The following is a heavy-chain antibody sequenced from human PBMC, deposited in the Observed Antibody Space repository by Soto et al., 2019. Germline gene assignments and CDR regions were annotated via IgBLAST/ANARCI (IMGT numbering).Heavy chain of an antibody. Sequence: GPSVNVTCKGSGYSFTCYWIGGVRQIPGKGLEWMGIIYPGDSDTRYSPSFQGQVTISADKSISTAYLQWSSLKASDTAMYYCARHLDYYESSGHYYYYYGRDVWGQGTTVTVSS. CDR1: GYSFTCYW. CDR3: ARHLDYYESSGHYYYYYGRDV. D-gene: IGHD3-22*01. J-gene: IGHJ6*02. CDR2: IYPGDSDT. V-gene: IGHV5-51*01.